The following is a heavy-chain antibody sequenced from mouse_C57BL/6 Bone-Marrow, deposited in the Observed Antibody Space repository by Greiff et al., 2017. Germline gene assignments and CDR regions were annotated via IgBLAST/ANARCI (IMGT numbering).Heavy chain of an antibody. D-gene: IGHD2-12*01. V-gene: IGHV1-81*01. CDR2: IYPGSGST. Sequence: QVHLQQSGAELVRPGASVKLSCKASGYTFTSYGISWVKQRTGQGLEWIGEIYPGSGSTYYNEKFKGKATLTADKSSSTAYMELRSLTSEDSAVYFCARDSAYDIDYWGQGTTLTVSS. CDR3: ARDSAYDIDY. CDR1: GYTFTSYG. J-gene: IGHJ2*01.